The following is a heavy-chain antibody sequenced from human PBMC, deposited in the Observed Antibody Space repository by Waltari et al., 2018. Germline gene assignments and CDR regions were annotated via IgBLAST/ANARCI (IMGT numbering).Heavy chain of an antibody. CDR1: GFTFSSYA. Sequence: EVQLVESGGGLVQTGGSLRLSCAASGFTFSSYAMSWVRQAPGKGLEWVSASSGSGGSTSYAASVKGRFSISRDNSKNTLYRQMNSLSAEDTAVYYCAKDGGYFVLYYFVYWGQGTLVTVSS. V-gene: IGHV3-23*04. CDR2: SSGSGGST. D-gene: IGHD3-9*01. J-gene: IGHJ4*02. CDR3: AKDGGYFVLYYFVY.